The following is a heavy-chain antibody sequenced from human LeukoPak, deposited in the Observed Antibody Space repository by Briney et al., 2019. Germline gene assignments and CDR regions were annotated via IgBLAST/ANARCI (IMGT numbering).Heavy chain of an antibody. CDR3: ARGQYSSSWYEGNWFDP. J-gene: IGHJ5*02. CDR2: IWYDGSNK. V-gene: IGHV3-33*01. CDR1: GFTFSSYG. D-gene: IGHD6-13*01. Sequence: PGGSLRLSCAASGFTFSSYGMHWVRQAPGKGLEWVAVIWYDGSNKYYADSVKGRFTISRDNSKNTLYLQMNSLRAEDTAVYYCARGQYSSSWYEGNWFDPWGQGTLVTVSS.